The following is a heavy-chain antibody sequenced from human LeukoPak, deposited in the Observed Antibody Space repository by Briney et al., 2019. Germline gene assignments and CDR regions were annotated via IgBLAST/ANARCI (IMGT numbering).Heavy chain of an antibody. V-gene: IGHV4-39*07. D-gene: IGHD4-23*01. CDR2: IYYSGST. CDR3: ARDFSRMVRGVFDY. CDR1: GGSISSSSYY. Sequence: SETLSLTCTVSGGSISSSSYYWGWIRQPPGKGLEWIGSIYYSGSTYYNPSLKSRVTISVDTSKNQFSLKLSSVTAADTAVYYCARDFSRMVRGVFDYWGQGTLVTVSS. J-gene: IGHJ4*02.